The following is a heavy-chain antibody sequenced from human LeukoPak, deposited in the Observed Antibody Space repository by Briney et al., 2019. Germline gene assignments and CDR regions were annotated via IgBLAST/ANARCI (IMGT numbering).Heavy chain of an antibody. CDR3: ARWRSVRYDN. CDR2: TRNKANSYTT. V-gene: IGHV3-72*01. Sequence: PGGSLRLSCAASGFTFSSYSMDWVRQAPGKGLEWVGRTRNKANSYTTEYAASVKGRFTISRGDSKNSLYLQMNSLKTEDTAVYYCARWRSVRYDNWGQGTLVTVSS. D-gene: IGHD3-9*01. CDR1: GFTFSSYS. J-gene: IGHJ4*02.